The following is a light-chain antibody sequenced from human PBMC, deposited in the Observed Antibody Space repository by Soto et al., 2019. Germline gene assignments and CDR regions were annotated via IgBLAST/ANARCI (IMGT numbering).Light chain of an antibody. CDR2: GAS. CDR3: QQRSNWPPG. J-gene: IGKJ4*01. V-gene: IGKV3-11*01. Sequence: EIFLTQSPATLSVXSIEXXSLXXMASQSVSTNLAWYQQKPGQSPRLLIYGASSRATGIPDRFSGSGSGTDFTLTISSLEPEDFAVYYCQQRSNWPPGFGGGTKVDIK. CDR1: QSVSTN.